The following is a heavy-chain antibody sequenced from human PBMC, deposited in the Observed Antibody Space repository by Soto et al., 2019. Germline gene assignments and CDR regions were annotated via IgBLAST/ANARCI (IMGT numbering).Heavy chain of an antibody. D-gene: IGHD3-3*01. CDR1: VFTFISYE. Sequence: SGWSLRLSCAASVFTFISYEMNWVRQAPGKGLEWVSYISSSGSTIYYADSVKGRFTISRDNAKNSLYLQMNSLRAEDTAVYYCARDGESGMDVWGQGTTVTVS. CDR3: ARDGESGMDV. J-gene: IGHJ6*02. CDR2: ISSSGSTI. V-gene: IGHV3-48*03.